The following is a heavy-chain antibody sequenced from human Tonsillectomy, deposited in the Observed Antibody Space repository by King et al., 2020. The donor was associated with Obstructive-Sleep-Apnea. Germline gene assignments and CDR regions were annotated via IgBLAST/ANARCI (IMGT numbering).Heavy chain of an antibody. CDR1: GFTFDDYA. Sequence: VQLVESGGGLVQPGRSLRLSCAASGFTFDDYAMHWVWQAPGKGLEWVSGISWNSGSIGYADSVKGRFTISRDNAKNSLYLQMNSLRAEDTALYYCAKDRRQWLVLYYFDYWGQGTLVTVSS. V-gene: IGHV3-9*01. CDR3: AKDRRQWLVLYYFDY. J-gene: IGHJ4*02. D-gene: IGHD6-19*01. CDR2: ISWNSGSI.